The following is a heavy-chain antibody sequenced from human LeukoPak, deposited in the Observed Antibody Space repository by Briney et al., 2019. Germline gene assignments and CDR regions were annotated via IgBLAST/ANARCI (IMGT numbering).Heavy chain of an antibody. Sequence: GEPLKISCKGSGYSFTNYWIGWVRQMPGKGLEWMGIIYPGDSDTRYSPSFRGQVTISADKSINTAYLQWSSLKASGTAMYYCARHVGAELSTPFDYWGQGTLVTVSS. D-gene: IGHD2-15*01. J-gene: IGHJ4*02. CDR2: IYPGDSDT. CDR1: GYSFTNYW. CDR3: ARHVGAELSTPFDY. V-gene: IGHV5-51*01.